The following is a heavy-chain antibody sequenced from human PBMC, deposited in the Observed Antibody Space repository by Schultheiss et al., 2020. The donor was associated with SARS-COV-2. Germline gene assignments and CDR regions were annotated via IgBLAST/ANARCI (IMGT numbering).Heavy chain of an antibody. D-gene: IGHD5-18*01. J-gene: IGHJ5*02. V-gene: IGHV3-23*01. CDR1: GFTFSSYA. CDR3: ASHFGHSSSTP. Sequence: GGSLRLSCAASGFTFSSYAMSWVRQAPGKGLEWVSAISGSGGSTYYADSVKGRFTISRANAKNSLYLQLNSLRPEDTAVYYCASHFGHSSSTPWGQGTLVTVSS. CDR2: ISGSGGST.